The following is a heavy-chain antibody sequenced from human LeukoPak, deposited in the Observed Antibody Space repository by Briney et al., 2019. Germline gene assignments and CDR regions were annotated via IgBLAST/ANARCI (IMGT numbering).Heavy chain of an antibody. D-gene: IGHD1-1*01. CDR1: GFTFTSYA. CDR3: AKEANWNFYMDV. CDR2: ISGTGGST. V-gene: IGHV3-23*01. Sequence: GGSLRLSCAAAGFTFTSYAMSWVRQAPGKGPEWVSAISGTGGSTYYADSVKGRFTISRDNSKNTLYLQMSSLRGEDTAVYYCAKEANWNFYMDVWGKGTTVTVSS. J-gene: IGHJ6*03.